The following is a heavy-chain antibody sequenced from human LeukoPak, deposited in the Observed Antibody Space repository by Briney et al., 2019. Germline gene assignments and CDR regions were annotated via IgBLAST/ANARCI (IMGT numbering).Heavy chain of an antibody. CDR1: GYTLTELS. J-gene: IGHJ5*02. V-gene: IGHV1-24*01. CDR2: FDPEDGET. D-gene: IGHD2-2*01. CDR3: ATFGIVVVPAAMPNNWFDP. Sequence: GASVKVSCKVSGYTLTELSMHWVRQAPGKGLEWMGGFDPEDGETIYAQKFQGRVTMTEDTSTDTAYMELSSLRSEDTAVYYCATFGIVVVPAAMPNNWFDPWAREPWSPSPQ.